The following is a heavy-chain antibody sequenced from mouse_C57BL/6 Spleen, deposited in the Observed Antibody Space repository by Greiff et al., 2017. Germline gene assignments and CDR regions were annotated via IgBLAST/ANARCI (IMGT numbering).Heavy chain of an antibody. CDR1: GYPFTDYE. V-gene: IGHV1-15*01. CDR3: TRRLPYAMDY. D-gene: IGHD2-4*01. J-gene: IGHJ4*01. Sequence: QVQLKQSGAELVRPGASVTLSCKASGYPFTDYEMHWVKQTPVHGLEWIGAIDPETGGTAYNQKFKGKAILTADKSSSTAYMELRSLTSEDSAVYYCTRRLPYAMDYWGQGTSVTVSS. CDR2: IDPETGGT.